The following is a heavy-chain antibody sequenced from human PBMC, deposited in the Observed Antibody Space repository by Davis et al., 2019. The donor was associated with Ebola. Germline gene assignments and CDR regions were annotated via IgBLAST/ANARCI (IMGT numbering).Heavy chain of an antibody. D-gene: IGHD3-9*01. CDR1: GFIFSDYW. V-gene: IGHV3-74*01. CDR2: VKSDGSST. CDR3: ARDAFSLSRYDTEDH. Sequence: GESLKISCAVSGFIFSDYWMHWVRQAPGKGLVWVSRVKSDGSSTNYADSVKGRFTISRDNARDSLYLQMDSLRVEDTAIYYCARDAFSLSRYDTEDHWGQGTLVTVSS. J-gene: IGHJ4*02.